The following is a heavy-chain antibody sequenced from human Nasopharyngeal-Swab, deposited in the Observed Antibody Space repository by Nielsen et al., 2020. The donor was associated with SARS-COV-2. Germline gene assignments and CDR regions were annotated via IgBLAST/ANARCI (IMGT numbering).Heavy chain of an antibody. CDR3: ARGIVRIAARPRGNWFDP. V-gene: IGHV4-34*01. J-gene: IGHJ5*02. D-gene: IGHD6-6*01. Sequence: WIRQPPGKGLEWIGEIKHSGSTNYNPSLKSRVTISVDTSKNQFPLKLSPGTAADTAVYYCARGIVRIAARPRGNWFDPWGQGTLVTVSS. CDR2: IKHSGST.